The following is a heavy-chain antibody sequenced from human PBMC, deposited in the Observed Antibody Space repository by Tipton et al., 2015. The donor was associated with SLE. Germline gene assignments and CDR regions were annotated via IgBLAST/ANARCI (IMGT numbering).Heavy chain of an antibody. CDR3: ARGGSSSGMDV. J-gene: IGHJ6*02. Sequence: SLRLSCAASGFTFSSYAMSWVRQAPGKGLEWVAVISYDGSNKYYADSVKGRFTISRDNSKNSLYLQMNSLRAEDTAVYYCARGGSSSGMDVWGQGTTVTVSS. D-gene: IGHD6-6*01. CDR2: ISYDGSNK. V-gene: IGHV3-30*03. CDR1: GFTFSSYA.